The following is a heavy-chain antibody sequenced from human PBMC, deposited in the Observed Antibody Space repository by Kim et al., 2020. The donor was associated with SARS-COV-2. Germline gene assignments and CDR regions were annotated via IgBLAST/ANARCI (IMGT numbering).Heavy chain of an antibody. CDR2: IKQDGSEK. J-gene: IGHJ3*02. D-gene: IGHD3-3*01. V-gene: IGHV3-7*03. CDR3: ARVSSVSDYDFWSGYYTKAFDI. CDR1: GFTFSSYW. Sequence: GGSLRLSCAASGFTFSSYWMSWVRQAPGKGLEWVANIKQDGSEKYYVDSVRGRFTISRDNAKNSLYLQMNSLRAEDTAVYYCARVSSVSDYDFWSGYYTKAFDIWGQGTMVTVSS.